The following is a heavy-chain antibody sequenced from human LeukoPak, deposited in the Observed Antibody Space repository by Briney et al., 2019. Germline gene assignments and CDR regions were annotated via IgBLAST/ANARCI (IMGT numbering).Heavy chain of an antibody. Sequence: GASVTVSCKASGYTFTSYGISWVRQAPGQGREGMGWISATDDNTTYAQKLQRRVTMTPYTSTSTAYVELRSLRSDDTALYYCARVRVNYVWGNYPVDYWGQGTLVTVSS. CDR3: ARVRVNYVWGNYPVDY. D-gene: IGHD3-16*02. CDR2: ISATDDNT. V-gene: IGHV1-18*01. J-gene: IGHJ4*02. CDR1: GYTFTSYG.